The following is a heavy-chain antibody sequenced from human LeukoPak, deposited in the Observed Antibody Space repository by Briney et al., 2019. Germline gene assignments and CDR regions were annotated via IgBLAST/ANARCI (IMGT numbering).Heavy chain of an antibody. CDR3: ATNGVCPYYYCGMDV. V-gene: IGHV1-18*01. CDR2: ISAYNGNT. J-gene: IGHJ6*02. Sequence: ASVKVSCKASGYTFTSYGISWVRQAPGQGLEWMGWISAYNGNTNYAQKLQGRVTMTTDTSTSTAYMELRSLRSDDTAVYYCATNGVCPYYYCGMDVWGQGTTVTVSS. CDR1: GYTFTSYG. D-gene: IGHD2-8*01.